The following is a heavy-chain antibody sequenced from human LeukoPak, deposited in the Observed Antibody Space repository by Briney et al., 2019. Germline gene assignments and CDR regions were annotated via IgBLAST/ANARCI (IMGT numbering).Heavy chain of an antibody. D-gene: IGHD2-2*01. CDR3: ARTILPALDY. J-gene: IGHJ4*02. CDR1: GFTFITYG. CDR2: IDYGVSDK. Sequence: PGGALRLSCAASGFTFITYGMHWVRQAPGKGREWVAFIDYGVSDKYYADSAKGRFTISRDNSRNTLYLQMNSLRVEDTAVYYCARTILPALDYWGQGTLVTVSS. V-gene: IGHV3-30*19.